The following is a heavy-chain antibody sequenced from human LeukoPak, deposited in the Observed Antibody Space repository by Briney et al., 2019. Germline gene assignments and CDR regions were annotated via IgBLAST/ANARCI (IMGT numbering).Heavy chain of an antibody. CDR2: ISSSSSTI. CDR3: AREVTPYY. V-gene: IGHV3-48*01. D-gene: IGHD2-15*01. Sequence: GGSLRLSCAASGFTFSSYSMNWVRQAPGKGLEWVSYISSSSSTIYYADSVKGRFTISRDNAKNSLYLQMNSLRAEDTAVYYCAREVTPYYWGQGTLVTVSS. J-gene: IGHJ4*02. CDR1: GFTFSSYS.